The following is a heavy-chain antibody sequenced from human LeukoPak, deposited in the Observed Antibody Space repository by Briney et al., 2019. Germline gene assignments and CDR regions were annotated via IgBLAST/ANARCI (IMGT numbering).Heavy chain of an antibody. J-gene: IGHJ3*02. CDR3: AREDILTGSNAFDI. D-gene: IGHD3-9*01. CDR2: IYSGGST. Sequence: PGGPLRLSCAASGFTVSSNYMSWVRQAPGKGLEWVSVIYSGGSTYYADSVKGRFTISRDNSKNTLYLQMNSLRAEDTAVYYCAREDILTGSNAFDIWGQGTMVTVSS. V-gene: IGHV3-53*01. CDR1: GFTVSSNY.